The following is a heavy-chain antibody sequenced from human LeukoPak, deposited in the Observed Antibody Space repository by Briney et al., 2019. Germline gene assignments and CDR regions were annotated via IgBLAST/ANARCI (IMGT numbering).Heavy chain of an antibody. CDR2: IYYSGST. CDR1: GGSISSGGYY. V-gene: IGHV4-31*03. D-gene: IGHD3-3*01. J-gene: IGHJ5*02. Sequence: PSQTLSLTCTVSGGSISSGGYYWSWIRQHPGKGLEWIGYIYYSGSTYYNPSLKSRVTISVDTSKNQFSLKLSSVTAADTAVYYCAREVGAITIFGVVPCWFDPWGQGTLVTVSS. CDR3: AREVGAITIFGVVPCWFDP.